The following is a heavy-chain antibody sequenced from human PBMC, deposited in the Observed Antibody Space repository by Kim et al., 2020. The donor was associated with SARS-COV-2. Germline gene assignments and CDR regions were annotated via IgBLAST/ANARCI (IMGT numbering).Heavy chain of an antibody. CDR2: ISGSGGST. CDR3: AKDRGGYYDSSSSAMGV. J-gene: IGHJ6*02. V-gene: IGHV3-23*01. D-gene: IGHD3-22*01. CDR1: GFTFSSYA. Sequence: GGSLRLSCAASGFTFSSYAMSWVRQAPGKGLEWVSAISGSGGSTYYADSVKGRFTISRDNSKNTLYLQMNSLRAEDTAVYYCAKDRGGYYDSSSSAMGVWGQGTTVTVSS.